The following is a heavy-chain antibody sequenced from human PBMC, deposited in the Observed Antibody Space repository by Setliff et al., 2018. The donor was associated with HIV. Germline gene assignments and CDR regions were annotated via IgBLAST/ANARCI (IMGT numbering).Heavy chain of an antibody. D-gene: IGHD2-15*01. CDR3: ARTIVVVVAATGGFDY. Sequence: SETLSLTCTVSGGSISSHYWSWIRQSPGNGLEWIGYIYYSGFTNYNPSLKSRVTISVDTSKNQFSLKLSSLTAADTAVYYCARTIVVVVAATGGFDYWGQGTLVTVSS. CDR1: GGSISSHY. CDR2: IYYSGFT. V-gene: IGHV4-59*08. J-gene: IGHJ4*02.